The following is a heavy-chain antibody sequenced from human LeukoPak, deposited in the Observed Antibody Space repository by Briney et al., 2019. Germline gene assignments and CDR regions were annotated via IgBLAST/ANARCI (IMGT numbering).Heavy chain of an antibody. CDR3: AKAKAQQNYYYGMDV. J-gene: IGHJ6*02. D-gene: IGHD2/OR15-2a*01. V-gene: IGHV3-23*01. CDR2: ISGSGGST. Sequence: GGSLRLSCAASGFTFSSYAMSWVRQAPGKGLEWVSAISGSGGSTYYADSVKGRFTISRDNSKNTLYLQMNSLRAEDTAVYYCAKAKAQQNYYYGMDVWGQGTTVTVSS. CDR1: GFTFSSYA.